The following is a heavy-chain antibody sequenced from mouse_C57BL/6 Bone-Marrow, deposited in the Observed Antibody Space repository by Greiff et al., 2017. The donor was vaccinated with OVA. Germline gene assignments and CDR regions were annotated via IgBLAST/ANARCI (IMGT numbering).Heavy chain of an antibody. CDR3: AREGLYAMDY. Sequence: QVQLQQPGAELVRPGSSVKLSCKASGYTFTSYWMHWVKQRPIQGLEWIGHIYPSDSDTHYNQKFKDKATLTADKSSSTAYMQLSSLTSEDAAVDYCAREGLYAMDYWGQGTTVTVSS. J-gene: IGHJ4*01. V-gene: IGHV1-52*01. CDR1: GYTFTSYW. CDR2: IYPSDSDT.